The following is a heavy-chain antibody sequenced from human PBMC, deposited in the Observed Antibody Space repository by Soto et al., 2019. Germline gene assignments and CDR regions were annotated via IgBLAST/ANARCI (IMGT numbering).Heavy chain of an antibody. J-gene: IGHJ6*02. CDR3: ARTNYDFWSGSGVGMDV. CDR1: GYTFTSYG. D-gene: IGHD3-3*01. Sequence: ASVKVSCKASGYTFTSYGISWVRQAPGQGFEWMGWISAYNGNTNYAQKLQGRVTMTTDTSTSTAYMELRSLGSDDTAVYYCARTNYDFWSGSGVGMDVWGQGTTVTVSS. V-gene: IGHV1-18*01. CDR2: ISAYNGNT.